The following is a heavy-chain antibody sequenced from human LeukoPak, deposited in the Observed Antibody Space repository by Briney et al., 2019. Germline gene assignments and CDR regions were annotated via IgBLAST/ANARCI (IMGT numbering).Heavy chain of an antibody. Sequence: ETLSLTCAVYGGSFSGYYWSWIRQAPGKGLEWVSVIYSGGSTYYADSVKGRFTISRDNSKNTLYLQMNSLRAEDTAVYYCARGSYGDYDGYWGQGTLVTVSS. CDR3: ARGSYGDYDGY. D-gene: IGHD4-17*01. J-gene: IGHJ4*02. CDR2: IYSGGST. CDR1: GGSFSGYY. V-gene: IGHV3-66*01.